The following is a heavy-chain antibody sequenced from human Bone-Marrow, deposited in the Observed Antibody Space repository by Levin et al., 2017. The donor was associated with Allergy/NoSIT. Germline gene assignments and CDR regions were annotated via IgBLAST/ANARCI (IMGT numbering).Heavy chain of an antibody. D-gene: IGHD3-3*01. CDR2: ISSSGSDM. Sequence: PGESLKISCTVSGFTFSIYSINWVRQAPGKGLEWVSSISSSGSDMYYVDSVKGRFTISRDNAKNSLTLQMNSLRAEDTAVYYCARQLGNFWSGYNYFDYWGQGTLVTVSS. CDR3: ARQLGNFWSGYNYFDY. V-gene: IGHV3-21*01. J-gene: IGHJ4*02. CDR1: GFTFSIYS.